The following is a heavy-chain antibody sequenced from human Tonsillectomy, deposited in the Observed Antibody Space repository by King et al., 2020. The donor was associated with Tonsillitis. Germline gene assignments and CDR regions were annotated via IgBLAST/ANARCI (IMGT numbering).Heavy chain of an antibody. Sequence: VQLVESGRGLVQPGRSLRLSCAASGFSCDEYAMHWVRQSPVKGLECVSGISGTSVYIGYADSVKGRFTISRDNAKNSLYLQMNSLRAEDTALYYCTKDIAITILAGMDVWGQGTTVTVSS. CDR3: TKDIAITILAGMDV. CDR1: GFSCDEYA. D-gene: IGHD3-3*01. CDR2: ISGTSVYI. V-gene: IGHV3-9*01. J-gene: IGHJ6*02.